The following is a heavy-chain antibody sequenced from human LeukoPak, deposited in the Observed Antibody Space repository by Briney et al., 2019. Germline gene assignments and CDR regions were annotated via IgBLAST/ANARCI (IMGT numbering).Heavy chain of an antibody. CDR1: GFTFSIYN. V-gene: IGHV4-38-2*01. D-gene: IGHD6-13*01. J-gene: IGHJ6*03. Sequence: PGGSLRLSCAASGFTFSIYNMNWVRQAPGKGLEWIGSIYHSGITYYNPSLKSRVTISADTSKNQFSLKLSSVTAADTAVYFCARVTGSSWYYSYYMDVWGKGTTVTVSS. CDR2: IYHSGIT. CDR3: ARVTGSSWYYSYYMDV.